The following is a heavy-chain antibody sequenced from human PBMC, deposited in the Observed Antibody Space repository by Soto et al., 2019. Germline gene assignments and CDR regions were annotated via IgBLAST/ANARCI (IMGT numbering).Heavy chain of an antibody. D-gene: IGHD2-15*01. CDR3: ARVRDCRGGTCYSWWFDP. J-gene: IGHJ5*02. V-gene: IGHV4-59*01. Sequence: QVRLQESGPKLVKPSETLSLTCTVSGGSISSYYWSWIRQPPGKGLEWIAHIYYSGSTSYNSSLKSRVTISVDRSKSQLSLKLSSVTAADTAVYYCARVRDCRGGTCYSWWFDPWGQGTLVTVSS. CDR1: GGSISSYY. CDR2: IYYSGST.